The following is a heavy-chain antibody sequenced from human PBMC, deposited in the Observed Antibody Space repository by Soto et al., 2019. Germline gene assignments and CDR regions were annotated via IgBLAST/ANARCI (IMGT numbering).Heavy chain of an antibody. CDR2: IYFNGST. D-gene: IGHD6-19*01. J-gene: IGHJ6*02. Sequence: SETLSLTCTVSGGSVSSVYYYWSWIRQPPGKGLELLGFIYFNGSTNYNPSLKSRVTISSDKSKNQFSLRLTSMTAADTAVYFCARDRPRTIYNSEYDYYGFDXWGQGTSVTVSX. V-gene: IGHV4-61*01. CDR1: GGSVSSVYYY. CDR3: ARDRPRTIYNSEYDYYGFDX.